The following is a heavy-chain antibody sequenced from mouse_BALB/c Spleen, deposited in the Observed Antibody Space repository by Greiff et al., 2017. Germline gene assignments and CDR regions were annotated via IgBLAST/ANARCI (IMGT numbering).Heavy chain of an antibody. Sequence: EVQGVESGGGLVQPGGSRKLSCAASGFTFSSFGMHWVRQAPEKGLEWVAYISSGSSTIYYADTVKGRFTISRDNPKNTLFLQMTSLRSEDTAMYYCARSGFDYEAWFAYWGQGTLVTVSA. J-gene: IGHJ3*01. CDR1: GFTFSSFG. D-gene: IGHD2-13*01. CDR2: ISSGSSTI. V-gene: IGHV5-17*02. CDR3: ARSGFDYEAWFAY.